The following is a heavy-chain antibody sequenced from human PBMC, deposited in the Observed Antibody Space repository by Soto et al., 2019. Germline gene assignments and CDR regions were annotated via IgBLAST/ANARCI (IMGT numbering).Heavy chain of an antibody. Sequence: ASVKVSCKASGGTFSSYAISWVRQAPGQGLEWMGGIIPIFGTANYAQKFQGRVTITADESTSTAYMELSSLRSEDTAVYYCARDRYYYDSSGPTTGRLDYWGQGTLVTVSS. D-gene: IGHD3-22*01. V-gene: IGHV1-69*13. CDR3: ARDRYYYDSSGPTTGRLDY. CDR1: GGTFSSYA. CDR2: IIPIFGTA. J-gene: IGHJ4*02.